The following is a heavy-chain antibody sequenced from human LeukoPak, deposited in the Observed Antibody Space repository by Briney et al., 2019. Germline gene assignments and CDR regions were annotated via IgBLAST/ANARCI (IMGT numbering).Heavy chain of an antibody. CDR2: INSDGSSS. J-gene: IGHJ4*02. Sequence: GGSLRLSCAASGFTFSNYWMHWVRQAPGKGLVWVSRINSDGSSSTSADSVKGRFTISRDNAKNTLYLQMNSLRAEDTAVYYCAKGGATVIDYWGQGTLVTVSS. CDR3: AKGGATVIDY. CDR1: GFTFSNYW. D-gene: IGHD4-17*01. V-gene: IGHV3-74*01.